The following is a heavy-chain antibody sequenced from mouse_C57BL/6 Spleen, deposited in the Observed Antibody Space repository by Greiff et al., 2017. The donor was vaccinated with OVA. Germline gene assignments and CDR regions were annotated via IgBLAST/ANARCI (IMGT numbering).Heavy chain of an antibody. D-gene: IGHD2-2*01. Sequence: DVQLQESGPELVKPGASVKIPCKASGYTFTDYNMDWVKQSHGKSLEWIGDINPNNGGTIYNQKFKGKATLTVDKSSSTAYMELRSLTSEDTAVYYCARERGYGYDGGYYAMDYWGQGTSVTVSS. CDR2: INPNNGGT. V-gene: IGHV1-18*01. CDR1: GYTFTDYN. J-gene: IGHJ4*01. CDR3: ARERGYGYDGGYYAMDY.